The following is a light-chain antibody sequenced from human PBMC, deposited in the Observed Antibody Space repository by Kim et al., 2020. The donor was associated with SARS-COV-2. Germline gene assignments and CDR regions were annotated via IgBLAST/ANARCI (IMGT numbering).Light chain of an antibody. V-gene: IGKV3-20*01. Sequence: SPGQRATLSCRASQSVSSSYLTSYQHKPGQAPRLLSYGASSRATGIPDRFSGSGSGTDFTLTISRLEPEDFAVYYCQKYGSSSFTFGQGTKLEI. CDR3: QKYGSSSFT. CDR1: QSVSSSY. CDR2: GAS. J-gene: IGKJ2*01.